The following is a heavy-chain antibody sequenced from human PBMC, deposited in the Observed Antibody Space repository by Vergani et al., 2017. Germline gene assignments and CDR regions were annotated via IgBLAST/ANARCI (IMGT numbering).Heavy chain of an antibody. D-gene: IGHD2-21*01. Sequence: EVQLLESGGNLIQPGGSLRLSCGASGFTFSSYAMTWVRLAPGKGFQWVSAISGSGGNTFYTDSVKGRFTISRDNSKDTLYLQMNSLRVEDTAIYYCAKARDPNCKGGNCYSYYYGLDLWGQGTTVTVSS. CDR2: ISGSGGNT. V-gene: IGHV3-23*01. J-gene: IGHJ6*02. CDR1: GFTFSSYA. CDR3: AKARDPNCKGGNCYSYYYGLDL.